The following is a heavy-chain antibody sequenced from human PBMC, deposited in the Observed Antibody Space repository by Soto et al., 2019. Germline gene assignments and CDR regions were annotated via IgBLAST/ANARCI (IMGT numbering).Heavy chain of an antibody. CDR1: GFTFSSYA. J-gene: IGHJ6*02. CDR2: ISGSGGST. D-gene: IGHD5-12*01. CDR3: AKVLRGYSGYTIDYYYYGMDV. Sequence: CVSLRLSCAASGFTFSSYAMSWVRQAPGKGLEWVSAISGSGGSTYYADSVKGRFTISRDNSKNTLYLQMNSLRAEDTAVYYCAKVLRGYSGYTIDYYYYGMDVWGQGTTVTVSS. V-gene: IGHV3-23*01.